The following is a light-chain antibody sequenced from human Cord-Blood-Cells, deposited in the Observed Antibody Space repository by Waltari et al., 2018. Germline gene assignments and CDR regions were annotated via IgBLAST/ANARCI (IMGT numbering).Light chain of an antibody. CDR1: SSDVGSYNL. V-gene: IGLV2-23*01. J-gene: IGLJ1*01. Sequence: QSALTQPASVSGSPGQSITIPCTGTSSDVGSYNLVSWYQQHPGKAPKRRIYEGSKRPSGVSNRFSGSKSGNTASLTISGLQAEDEADYYCCSYAGSSTYVFGTGTKVTVL. CDR2: EGS. CDR3: CSYAGSSTYV.